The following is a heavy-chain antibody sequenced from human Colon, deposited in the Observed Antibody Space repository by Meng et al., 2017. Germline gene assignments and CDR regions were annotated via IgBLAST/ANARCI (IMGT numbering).Heavy chain of an antibody. CDR3: ARNWVGGGLLFDH. Sequence: QVQLQDSGPGLVKPSETLSLTCAGSGGSISNSYYSWIRQPPGKGLEWVGYIYSGGHINYNPSLKSRATIPIDTSKNQLSLNLTSVTADDTAVYYCARNWVGGGLLFDHWGQGTLVTVSS. CDR1: GGSISNSY. D-gene: IGHD3-16*01. CDR2: IYSGGHI. J-gene: IGHJ4*02. V-gene: IGHV4-59*01.